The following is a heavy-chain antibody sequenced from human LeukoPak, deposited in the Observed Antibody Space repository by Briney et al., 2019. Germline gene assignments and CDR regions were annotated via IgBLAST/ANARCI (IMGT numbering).Heavy chain of an antibody. V-gene: IGHV5-51*01. CDR3: ARGKSYRTTGLLVV. CDR2: IYPGDSDI. CDR1: GYNFSNYW. Sequence: GESLKISCKGSGYNFSNYWIAWVRQMPGKGLEWMGIIYPGDSDIRYSPSFQGQVTISADKSIGTSYLQWSSLKASDTAVYYCARGKSYRTTGLLVVWGQGTLVTVSS. D-gene: IGHD1-26*01. J-gene: IGHJ4*02.